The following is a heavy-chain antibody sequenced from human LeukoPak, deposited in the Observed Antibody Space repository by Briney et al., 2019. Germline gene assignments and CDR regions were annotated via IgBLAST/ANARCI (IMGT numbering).Heavy chain of an antibody. CDR1: GCSISSCGYY. CDR3: ARNHGLYYDILAGYRRPENGFDP. V-gene: IGHV4-31*03. J-gene: IGHJ5*02. D-gene: IGHD3-9*01. CDR2: IYYSGST. Sequence: SETLSLTCTVSGCSISSCGYYWSWLRQHPGQGLEWIGYIYYSGSTYYNPSLKSRVTISVDTSKNQFSMKLSSVTAADTAVYYCARNHGLYYDILAGYRRPENGFDPWGQGTLVTVSS.